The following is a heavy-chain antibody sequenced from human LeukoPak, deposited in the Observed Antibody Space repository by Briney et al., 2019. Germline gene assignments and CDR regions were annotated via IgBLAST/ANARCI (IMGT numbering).Heavy chain of an antibody. CDR3: ASRIRYFDY. CDR1: GFTFSDYN. V-gene: IGHV3-48*04. J-gene: IGHJ4*02. CDR2: ISSSSTTV. D-gene: IGHD2/OR15-2a*01. Sequence: GGSLRLSCAASGFTFSDYNMNWVRQAPGKGLEWISYISSSSTTVYYADSVKGRITISRDNAKNSLYLQMNSLRAEDTAVYYCASRIRYFDYWGQGTLVTVSS.